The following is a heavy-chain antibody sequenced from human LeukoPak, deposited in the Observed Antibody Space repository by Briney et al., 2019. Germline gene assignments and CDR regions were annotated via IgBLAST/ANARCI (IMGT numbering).Heavy chain of an antibody. J-gene: IGHJ3*02. D-gene: IGHD3-10*01. V-gene: IGHV5-51*01. Sequence: GESLKISCTGSGXSFSNYCIGWVRQMPGKGLEWMWIIYPGDSDTRYSPSFQGQVTISADKSISTAYLQWSSLKASDTAMYYCAKHRASYGSGTGALDIWGQGTVVTVSS. CDR3: AKHRASYGSGTGALDI. CDR1: GXSFSNYC. CDR2: IYPGDSDT.